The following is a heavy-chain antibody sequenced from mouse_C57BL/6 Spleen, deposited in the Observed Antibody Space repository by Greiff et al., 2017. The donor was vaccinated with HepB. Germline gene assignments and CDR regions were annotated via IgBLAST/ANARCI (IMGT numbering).Heavy chain of an antibody. J-gene: IGHJ4*01. CDR2: IDPYSGGT. CDR1: GYTFTSYW. CDR3: ARWTVVGDAMDY. Sequence: QVQLQQPGAELVKPGASVKLSCKASGYTFTSYWMHWVKQRPGRGLEWIGRIDPYSGGTKYNEKFKSKATLTVDKPSSTAYMQLSSLTSEGSAVYYCARWTVVGDAMDYWGQGTSVTVAS. V-gene: IGHV1-62-3*01. D-gene: IGHD1-1*01.